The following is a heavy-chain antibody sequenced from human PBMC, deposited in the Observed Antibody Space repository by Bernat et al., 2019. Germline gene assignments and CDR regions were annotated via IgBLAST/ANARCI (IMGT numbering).Heavy chain of an antibody. Sequence: QVQLVQSGSELKKPGASVKVSCKASGYTFTTYAINWVRLAPGQGLEWLRWIDTNTGNPTYVQDITGRFVFSLDTSVSTAYLQISSLKPEDTALSYWARGLYESCHKYCWLDPWGQRTLVTV. D-gene: IGHD5/OR15-5a*01. CDR3: ARGLYESCHKYCWLDP. J-gene: IGHJ5*02. CDR2: IDTNTGNP. V-gene: IGHV7-4-1*02. CDR1: GYTFTTYA.